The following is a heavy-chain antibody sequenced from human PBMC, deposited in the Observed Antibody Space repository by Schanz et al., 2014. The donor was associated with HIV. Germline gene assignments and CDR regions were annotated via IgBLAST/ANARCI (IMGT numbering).Heavy chain of an antibody. CDR2: TWYDGSNK. J-gene: IGHJ3*02. CDR3: ARDVAGCSGTSCYSDAFDI. D-gene: IGHD2-2*01. V-gene: IGHV3-33*01. CDR1: GFTFRSYG. Sequence: QVQLVESGGGVVHPGRSLRLSCAASGFTFRSYGMHWVRQAPGKGLEWVAVTWYDGSNKYYADSVKGRFTISRDNSKNTLFLQMNSLRAEDTAVYFCARDVAGCSGTSCYSDAFDIWGQGTLVTVSS.